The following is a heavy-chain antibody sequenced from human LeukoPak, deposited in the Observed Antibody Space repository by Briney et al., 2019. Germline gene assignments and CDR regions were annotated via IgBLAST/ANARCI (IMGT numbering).Heavy chain of an antibody. CDR2: ISSSGSTI. Sequence: PGGSLRLSCAASGFTFSDYYMSWIRQAPGKGLEWVSYISSSGSTIYYADSVKGRFTISRDYSKRTVYLQMNSLRAEDTAVYYCARDSVVGGIGYWGQGTLVTVSS. J-gene: IGHJ4*02. CDR3: ARDSVVGGIGY. D-gene: IGHD1-26*01. V-gene: IGHV3-11*04. CDR1: GFTFSDYY.